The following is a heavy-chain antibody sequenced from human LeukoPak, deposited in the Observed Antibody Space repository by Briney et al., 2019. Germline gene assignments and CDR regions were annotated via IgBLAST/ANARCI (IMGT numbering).Heavy chain of an antibody. CDR1: GFTFSRSD. D-gene: IGHD6-13*01. V-gene: IGHV3-23*01. Sequence: RGSLRLSCAASGFTFSRSDMIWVRQAPGKGLEWVSIVSASGATTYYADSVRGRFTISRDNSRATLVLQLNGLRAEDTAIYYCVKKGGSWSPRFDAWGQGILVTVSS. J-gene: IGHJ5*02. CDR3: VKKGGSWSPRFDA. CDR2: VSASGATT.